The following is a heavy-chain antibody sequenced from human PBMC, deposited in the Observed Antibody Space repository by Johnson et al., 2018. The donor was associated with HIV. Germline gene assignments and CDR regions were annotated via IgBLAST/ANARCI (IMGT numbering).Heavy chain of an antibody. CDR2: IRYDGSNK. J-gene: IGHJ3*02. Sequence: QMLLVESGGGVVQPGGSLRLSCAESGFTFSSFGMHWVRQAPGKGLEWVAFIRYDGSNKYYADSVKGRFTISRDNSKNTLYLQMNSLRAEDTAVYYCARELGYSSSNDAFDIWGQGTMVTVSS. D-gene: IGHD6-13*01. V-gene: IGHV3-30*02. CDR3: ARELGYSSSNDAFDI. CDR1: GFTFSSFG.